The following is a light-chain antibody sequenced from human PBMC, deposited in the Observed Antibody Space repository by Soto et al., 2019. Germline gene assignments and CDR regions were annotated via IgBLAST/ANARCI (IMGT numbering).Light chain of an antibody. CDR3: QQRSNWPIT. CDR2: AAS. J-gene: IGKJ5*01. V-gene: IGKV3-11*01. Sequence: EIVLTQSPGTLSLSPWEGTTLSCRASQSVPSNYLGWYQQKPGQAPRLLIYAASNRATGIPARFSGSGSGTDFTLNISSLEPEDFAVYYCQQRSNWPITFGQGTRLEIK. CDR1: QSVPSNY.